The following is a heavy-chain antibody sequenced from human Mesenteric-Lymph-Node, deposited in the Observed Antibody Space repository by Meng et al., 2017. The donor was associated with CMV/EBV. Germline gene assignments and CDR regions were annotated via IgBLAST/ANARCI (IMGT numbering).Heavy chain of an antibody. V-gene: IGHV4-39*07. D-gene: IGHD6-13*01. CDR2: ISYGGSP. CDR1: GGSMTNIDYY. J-gene: IGHJ4*02. CDR3: ARDSSFIVAAGGFDY. Sequence: GSLRLSCSVSGGSMTNIDYYWGWIRQPPGKGLEWIGSISYGGSPYYNPSLKSRVNISIDRSKKQFSLRLSSVTAADTALYYCARDSSFIVAAGGFDYWGQGMLVTVSS.